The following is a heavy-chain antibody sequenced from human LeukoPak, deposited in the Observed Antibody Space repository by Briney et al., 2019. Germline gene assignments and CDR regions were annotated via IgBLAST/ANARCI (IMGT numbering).Heavy chain of an antibody. CDR3: AASLTPYYYYYVDV. Sequence: ASVTVSCKASGFTFTSSAMQWVRQARGQRLEWIGWIVVGSGNTNYAQKFQERVTITRDMSTSTAYMELSSLRSEDTAVYYCAASLTPYYYYYVDVWGKGTTVTVSS. CDR2: IVVGSGNT. J-gene: IGHJ6*03. V-gene: IGHV1-58*02. CDR1: GFTFTSSA. D-gene: IGHD1-14*01.